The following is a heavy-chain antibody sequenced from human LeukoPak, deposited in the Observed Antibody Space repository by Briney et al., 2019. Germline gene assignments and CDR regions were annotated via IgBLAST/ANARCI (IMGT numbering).Heavy chain of an antibody. D-gene: IGHD3-16*01. CDR2: ITSSGNTI. CDR1: GFTFRDYY. Sequence: PGGSLRLSCAGSGFTFRDYYMSWIRQAPGKGLEWVSYITSSGNTIYYADSVKGRFTISRDNAKNSVFLQMNSLRAEDTAVYYCAGSFDTRTHYYYYMDVWGKGTTVTVSS. CDR3: AGSFDTRTHYYYYMDV. V-gene: IGHV3-11*04. J-gene: IGHJ6*03.